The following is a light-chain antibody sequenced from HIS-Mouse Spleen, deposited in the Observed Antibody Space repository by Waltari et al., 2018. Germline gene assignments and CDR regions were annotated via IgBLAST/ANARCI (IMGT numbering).Light chain of an antibody. J-gene: IGLJ3*02. V-gene: IGLV2-8*01. Sequence: QSALTQPPSASGSPGQSVTIFCTGPSSYLGCYKYVSWYQQHPGKSPKLMIYEVSRRPSGVPDRFSGCKSGNTASLTVSGLKAEDEADYYCSSYAGRNNWVFGGGTKLTVL. CDR2: EVS. CDR3: SSYAGRNNWV. CDR1: SSYLGCYKY.